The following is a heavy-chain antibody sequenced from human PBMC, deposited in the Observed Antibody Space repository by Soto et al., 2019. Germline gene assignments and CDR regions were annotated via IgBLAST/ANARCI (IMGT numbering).Heavy chain of an antibody. Sequence: QVQLVESGGGVVQPGRSLRLSCAASGFTFSSYGMHWVRQAPGKGLEWVAVIWYDGSNKYYADSVKGRFTISRDNSKNTLYLQMNSLRAEDTAVYYCARDTGPKGDFWSGYFPYYYYGMDVWGQGTTVTVSS. CDR3: ARDTGPKGDFWSGYFPYYYYGMDV. D-gene: IGHD3-3*01. CDR1: GFTFSSYG. CDR2: IWYDGSNK. V-gene: IGHV3-33*01. J-gene: IGHJ6*02.